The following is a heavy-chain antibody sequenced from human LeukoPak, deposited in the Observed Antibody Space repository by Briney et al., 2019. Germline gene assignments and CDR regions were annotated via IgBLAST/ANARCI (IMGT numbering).Heavy chain of an antibody. CDR2: ISGSGSSS. J-gene: IGHJ5*02. CDR3: AKSLSDP. CDR1: GFSFSSYA. Sequence: GGSLRLSCAVSGFSFSSYAMTWVRLAPGKGLQWVSVISGSGSSSYYTDSVKGRFTISRDNSKNTLYLQMNSLRVEDTAIYYCAKSLSDPWGQGTLVTVSS. V-gene: IGHV3-23*01.